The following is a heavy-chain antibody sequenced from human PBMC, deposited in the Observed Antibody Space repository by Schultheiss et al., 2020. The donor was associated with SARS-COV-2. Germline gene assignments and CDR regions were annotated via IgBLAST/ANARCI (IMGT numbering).Heavy chain of an antibody. CDR2: IYSGGST. J-gene: IGHJ5*02. D-gene: IGHD4-17*01. Sequence: GGSLRLSCTASGFTFGDYAMSWFRQAPGKGLEWVSVIYSGGSTYYADSVKGRFTISRDNSKNTLYLQMNSLRAEDTAVYYCARGDGPTVLPFDPWGQGTLVTVSS. CDR3: ARGDGPTVLPFDP. V-gene: IGHV3-23*03. CDR1: GFTFGDYA.